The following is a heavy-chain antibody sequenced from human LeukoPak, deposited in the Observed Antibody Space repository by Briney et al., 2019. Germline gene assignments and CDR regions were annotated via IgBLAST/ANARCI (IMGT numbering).Heavy chain of an antibody. J-gene: IGHJ5*02. Sequence: SGTLSLTCAVSGGSISSSNWWSWVRQPPGKGLEWIGEIYHSGSTNYNPSLKSRVTISVDTSKNQFSLKLSSVTAADTAVYYCARGHGRWLRPGSWFDPWGQGTLVTVSS. CDR3: ARGHGRWLRPGSWFDP. D-gene: IGHD4-23*01. V-gene: IGHV4-4*02. CDR2: IYHSGST. CDR1: GGSISSSNW.